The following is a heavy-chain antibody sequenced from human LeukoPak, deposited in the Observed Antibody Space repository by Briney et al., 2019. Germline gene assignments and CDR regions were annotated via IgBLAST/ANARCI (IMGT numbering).Heavy chain of an antibody. CDR1: GYTFISYG. D-gene: IGHD1-26*01. CDR2: ISPYTTKT. V-gene: IGHV1-18*01. J-gene: IGHJ6*03. CDR3: AREGGVGPTAPPDYYSYQMDV. Sequence: ASVKVSCKASGYTFISYGITWVRQAPGQGLEWMGWISPYTTKTNYAQSLQGRVTTTTDTSTSTAYMELRSLRSDGTAVYYCAREGGVGPTAPPDYYSYQMDVWGKGTTVTVSS.